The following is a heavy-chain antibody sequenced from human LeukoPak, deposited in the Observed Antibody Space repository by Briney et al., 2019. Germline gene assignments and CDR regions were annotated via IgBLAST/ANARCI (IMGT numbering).Heavy chain of an antibody. D-gene: IGHD3-10*01. CDR3: ARGAKVTMVRGVISYYYYGMDV. J-gene: IGHJ6*02. V-gene: IGHV1-3*01. Sequence: ASVKVSRKASGYTFTSYAMHWVRQAPGQRLEWMGWINAGNGNTKYSQKFQGRVTITRDTSASTAYMELSSLRSEDTAVYYCARGAKVTMVRGVISYYYYGMDVWGQGTTVTVSS. CDR2: INAGNGNT. CDR1: GYTFTSYA.